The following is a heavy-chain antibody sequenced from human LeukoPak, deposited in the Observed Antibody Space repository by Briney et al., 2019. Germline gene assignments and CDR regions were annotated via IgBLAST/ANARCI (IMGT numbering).Heavy chain of an antibody. CDR1: GFTFSSYA. V-gene: IGHV3-23*01. CDR2: TSGSGGST. J-gene: IGHJ4*02. Sequence: HPGASLRLSCAASGFTFSSYAMSWVRQAPGKGLEWVSATSGSGGSTYYADSVKGRFTISRDNTKNSLYLQMNSLRAEDTAIYYCVRDGRYCSGGWCFPIWGQGALVTVSS. CDR3: VRDGRYCSGGWCFPI. D-gene: IGHD2-15*01.